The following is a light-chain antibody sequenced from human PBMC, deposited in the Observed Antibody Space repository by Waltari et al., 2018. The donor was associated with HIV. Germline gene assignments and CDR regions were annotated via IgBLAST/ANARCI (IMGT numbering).Light chain of an antibody. J-gene: IGLJ2*01. V-gene: IGLV8-61*01. CDR3: VLYMDSGVV. CDR2: STN. CDR1: SGSVPTCSN. Sequence: QTVVTQEPSFSVFPGGTVTLPCCLSSGSVPTCSNPSWYQQTPGQAPRTLIYSTNTRSSGVPDRFSGSILGNKAALTITGAQADDESDYYCVLYMDSGVVFGGGTKLTVL.